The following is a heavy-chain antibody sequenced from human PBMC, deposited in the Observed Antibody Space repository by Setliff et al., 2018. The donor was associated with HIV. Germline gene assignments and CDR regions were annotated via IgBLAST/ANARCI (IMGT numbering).Heavy chain of an antibody. CDR2: IYYSGST. J-gene: IGHJ3*02. Sequence: TSETLSLTCTVSGGPISSGGYYWGWIRHPPGKGLEWIGYIYYSGSTYYNPSLKNRVSISVDTSKNQFSLKLSSVTAADTAVYYCARGSNWQKNDAFDIWGQGTLVTVSS. CDR1: GGPISSGGYY. V-gene: IGHV4-31*03. CDR3: ARGSNWQKNDAFDI. D-gene: IGHD7-27*01.